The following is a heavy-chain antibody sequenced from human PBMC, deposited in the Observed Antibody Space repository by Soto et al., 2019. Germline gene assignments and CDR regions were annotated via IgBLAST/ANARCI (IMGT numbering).Heavy chain of an antibody. D-gene: IGHD2-8*01. V-gene: IGHV1-46*01. CDR1: GYTFTSYY. Sequence: QVQLVQSGTEVKKPGASVKVSCKASGYTFTSYYIHWVRQAPGQGLEWMGIINPRDGGTRYAQKLQGRVTMTRDTSTSTIYMEVTSLKSEDTAVYYCTREGNGKPFDPWGHGTLVIVSS. CDR3: TREGNGKPFDP. J-gene: IGHJ5*02. CDR2: INPRDGGT.